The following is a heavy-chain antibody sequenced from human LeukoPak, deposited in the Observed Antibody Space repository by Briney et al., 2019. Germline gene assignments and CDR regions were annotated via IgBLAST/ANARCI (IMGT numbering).Heavy chain of an antibody. CDR2: IKEDGSEK. CDR1: GFTFSTYW. J-gene: IGHJ4*02. Sequence: PGGSLRLSCAASGFTFSTYWMTWVRQAPGKGLEWVANIKEDGSEKYYVDSVKGRFTISRDNSKNSLYLQMNSLRAEDTSVYYCARVRMDSSSSFDYWGQGTLVTVSS. CDR3: ARVRMDSSSSFDY. D-gene: IGHD6-6*01. V-gene: IGHV3-7*01.